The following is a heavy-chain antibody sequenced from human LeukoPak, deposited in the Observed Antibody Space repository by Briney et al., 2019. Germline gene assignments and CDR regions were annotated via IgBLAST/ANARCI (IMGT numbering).Heavy chain of an antibody. CDR2: INPSGGST. CDR3: AREFIAAGPMVDY. CDR1: GGTFSSYA. J-gene: IGHJ4*02. D-gene: IGHD6-6*01. V-gene: IGHV1-46*01. Sequence: ASVNVSCKASGGTFSSYAISWVRQAPGQGLEWMGIINPSGGSTSYAQKFQGRVTMTRDTSTSTVYMELSSLRSEDTAVYYCAREFIAAGPMVDYWGQGTLVTVSS.